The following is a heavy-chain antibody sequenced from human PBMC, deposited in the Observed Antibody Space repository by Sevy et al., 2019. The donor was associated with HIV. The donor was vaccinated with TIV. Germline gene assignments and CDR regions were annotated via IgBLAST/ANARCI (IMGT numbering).Heavy chain of an antibody. D-gene: IGHD3-10*01. CDR2: IYYIGNT. V-gene: IGHV4-59*12. CDR3: ARGGEMATLFDY. J-gene: IGHJ4*02. Sequence: SETLSLTCTVSGDSMIGNYWSWIRQPPGKRLEWIGYIYYIGNTNYDPSLKSRLTISVDTSKNQFSLKVSALTAADPAVEYWARGGEMATLFDYWGQGTLVTVSS. CDR1: GDSMIGNY.